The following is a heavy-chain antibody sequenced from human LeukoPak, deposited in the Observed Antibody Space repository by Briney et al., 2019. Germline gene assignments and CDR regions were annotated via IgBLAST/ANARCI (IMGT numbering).Heavy chain of an antibody. CDR2: INPSGGST. D-gene: IGHD6-19*01. CDR1: GYTFTGYY. CDR3: ARGSRVLGYSSGYSQRYYFDY. Sequence: ASVKVSCKASGYTFTGYYMHWVRQAPGQGLEWMGIINPSGGSTSYARKFQGRVTMTRDTSTSTVYMELSSLRSEDTAVYYCARGSRVLGYSSGYSQRYYFDYWGQGTLVTVSS. J-gene: IGHJ4*02. V-gene: IGHV1-46*01.